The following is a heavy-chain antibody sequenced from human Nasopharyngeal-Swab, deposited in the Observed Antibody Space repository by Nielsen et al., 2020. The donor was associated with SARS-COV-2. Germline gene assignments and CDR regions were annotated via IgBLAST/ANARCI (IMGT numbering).Heavy chain of an antibody. J-gene: IGHJ4*02. D-gene: IGHD1-26*01. CDR2: ISSSSNTI. V-gene: IGHV3-48*01. CDR3: ARDQGYSGGYGY. Sequence: WIRQPPGKGPEWVSYISSSSNTIYYANSVKGRFTISRDNARDSLYLQMSSLRAEDTAVYYCARDQGYSGGYGYWGQGTLVTVSS.